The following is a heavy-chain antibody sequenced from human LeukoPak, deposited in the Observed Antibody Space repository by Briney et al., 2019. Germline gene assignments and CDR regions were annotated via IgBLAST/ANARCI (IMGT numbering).Heavy chain of an antibody. D-gene: IGHD7-27*01. CDR3: ARDGATGVLDH. CDR1: GGSIRSAGYS. CDR2: IYYSGST. Sequence: SETLSLTCTVSGGSIRSAGYSWYWIRQFPGKGLEWIGYIYYSGSTAYNPSLKSRITISLDTSENQFSLNLTSVTAADTAVYFCARDGATGVLDHWGQGTLVTVSS. V-gene: IGHV4-31*03. J-gene: IGHJ4*02.